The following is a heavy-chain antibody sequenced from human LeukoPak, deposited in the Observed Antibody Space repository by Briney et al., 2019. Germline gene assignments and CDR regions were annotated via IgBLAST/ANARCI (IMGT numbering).Heavy chain of an antibody. J-gene: IGHJ6*03. Sequence: PGGSLRLSCAASGFTFNSYSMNWVRQAPGKGQEWVSYISSSGSSIYYADSVKGRFTISRDNAENSLNLQMNSLRAEDTAVYYCARGDNWNSYYYYYMDVWGKGTTVTVFS. CDR3: ARGDNWNSYYYYYMDV. CDR1: GFTFNSYS. D-gene: IGHD1-7*01. CDR2: ISSSGSSI. V-gene: IGHV3-48*04.